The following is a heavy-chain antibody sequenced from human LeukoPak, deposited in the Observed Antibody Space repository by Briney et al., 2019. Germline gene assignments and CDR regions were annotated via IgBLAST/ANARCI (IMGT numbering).Heavy chain of an antibody. CDR1: GFTFNTYS. Sequence: GGSLRLSCEASGFTFNTYSMNWARQAPGKGLEWVSSIDSSGGYMFYADSVKGRFIISRDNAKDSLYLQMNSLRVEDTAVYYCARSMVGEWLFLALDIWGQGTKVTVSS. CDR3: ARSMVGEWLFLALDI. D-gene: IGHD3-3*01. J-gene: IGHJ3*02. V-gene: IGHV3-21*06. CDR2: IDSSGGYM.